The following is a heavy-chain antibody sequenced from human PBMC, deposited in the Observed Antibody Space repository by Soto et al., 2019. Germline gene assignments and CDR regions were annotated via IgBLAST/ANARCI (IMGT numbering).Heavy chain of an antibody. CDR1: GDSSSTSTYS. Sequence: PSETLSLTCSFSGDSSSTSTYSWSWIRQPPGKALEWVGFIYRSGVTSYNPSLKSRVSISLDTSNNQCSLKLGSVTAADTAVYYCAGMPYTSGRFFDYWGQGTLVTVSS. V-gene: IGHV4-30-2*01. D-gene: IGHD6-19*01. CDR2: IYRSGVT. CDR3: AGMPYTSGRFFDY. J-gene: IGHJ4*02.